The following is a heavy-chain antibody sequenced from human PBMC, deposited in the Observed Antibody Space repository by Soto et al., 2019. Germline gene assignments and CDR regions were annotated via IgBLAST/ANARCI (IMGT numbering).Heavy chain of an antibody. V-gene: IGHV1-46*03. J-gene: IGHJ4*02. Sequence: QVQLVQSGAEVKKPGASVKVSCKASGYTFTSYYMHWVRQAPGQGLEWMGIINPSGGSTSYAQKFEGRVPMTRETSTSTVYMELSSLRSEDTAVYYCARDPQGYCSGGSCTGPQVDYWGQGTLVTVSS. CDR2: INPSGGST. CDR1: GYTFTSYY. D-gene: IGHD2-15*01. CDR3: ARDPQGYCSGGSCTGPQVDY.